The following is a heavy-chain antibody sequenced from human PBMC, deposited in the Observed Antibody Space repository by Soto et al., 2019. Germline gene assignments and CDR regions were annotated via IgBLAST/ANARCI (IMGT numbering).Heavy chain of an antibody. D-gene: IGHD1-1*01. CDR3: ARRAGRTGIDY. V-gene: IGHV1-3*01. J-gene: IGHJ4*02. CDR2: INGVNGNT. CDR1: GYTFTIYS. Sequence: ASVKVSCKASGYTFTIYSIQRVRQAPGQRLEWMGWINGVNGNTQYSEKFQGRVTISMDTSANTAYMELSSLSSEDTALYYCARRAGRTGIDYWGQGTLVTVSS.